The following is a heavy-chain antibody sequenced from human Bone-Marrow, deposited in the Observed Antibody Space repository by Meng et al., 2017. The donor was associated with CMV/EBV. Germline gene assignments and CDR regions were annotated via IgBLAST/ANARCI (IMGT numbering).Heavy chain of an antibody. D-gene: IGHD6-19*01. V-gene: IGHV1-2*02. CDR1: GFTFSDYH. J-gene: IGHJ4*02. CDR3: VRSSGWSLFDY. Sequence: QGELVQAGARMKKPGAYVKASCTTSGFTFSDYHIHWVRQAPGQGLEWMGWVNSKNEATNYARKFQGRVSMTRDTSISTAHMELSRLMSDDTAVYYCVRSSGWSLFDYWGQGTLVTVSS. CDR2: VNSKNEAT.